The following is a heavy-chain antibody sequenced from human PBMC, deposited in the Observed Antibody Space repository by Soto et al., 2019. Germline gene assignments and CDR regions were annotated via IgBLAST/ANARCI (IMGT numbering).Heavy chain of an antibody. J-gene: IGHJ5*02. D-gene: IGHD3-3*01. CDR2: ISAYNGNT. CDR3: ARSDLITIFGVVTNGFDP. Sequence: QVQLVQSGAEVKKPGASVKVSCKASGYTFTSYGISWVRQAPGQGLEWMGWISAYNGNTNYAQKLQGIVTITTDTSTRTAYMGLRRLRYVDTAVYFCARSDLITIFGVVTNGFDPWGQGTLVTVSS. V-gene: IGHV1-18*01. CDR1: GYTFTSYG.